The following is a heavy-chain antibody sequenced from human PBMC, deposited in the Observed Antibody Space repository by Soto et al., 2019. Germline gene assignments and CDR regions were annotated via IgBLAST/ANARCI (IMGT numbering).Heavy chain of an antibody. D-gene: IGHD3-16*01. Sequence: GGSLRLSCAAAGFTFSSNDMNWVRQAPGKGLEWVSYISSSSSPVYYADSVRGRFTISRDNAKNSLYLQMNSLRAEDTAVYYCTPEPMITFGGLYPEAFDIWGQGTMVTVSS. CDR1: GFTFSSND. J-gene: IGHJ3*02. CDR2: ISSSSSPV. CDR3: TPEPMITFGGLYPEAFDI. V-gene: IGHV3-48*01.